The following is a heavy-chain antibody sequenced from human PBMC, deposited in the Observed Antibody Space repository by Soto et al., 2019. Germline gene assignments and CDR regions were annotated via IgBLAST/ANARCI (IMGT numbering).Heavy chain of an antibody. Sequence: SETLSLTCTVSGGSISDYYWSWIRQPPGKGLEWIGYIYYSGSTYYNPYLKSRVTISVDTSKNQFSLKLSSVTAADTAVYYCARADYVWGSYRYTGPWFDPWGQGTLVTVSS. V-gene: IGHV4-30-4*01. J-gene: IGHJ5*02. CDR2: IYYSGST. D-gene: IGHD3-16*02. CDR1: GGSISDYY. CDR3: ARADYVWGSYRYTGPWFDP.